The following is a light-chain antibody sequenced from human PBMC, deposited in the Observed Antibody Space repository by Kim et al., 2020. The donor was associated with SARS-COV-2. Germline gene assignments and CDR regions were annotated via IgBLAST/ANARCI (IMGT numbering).Light chain of an antibody. J-gene: IGLJ3*02. CDR1: NIGPKS. V-gene: IGLV3-21*04. CDR3: QVWDSSSHHWV. Sequence: PEQTARITCGGGNIGPKSVQWYQQKPGQAPVLVIYYDSDRPSGIPERFSGSNSGDTATLTISRVEAGDEADYFCQVWDSSSHHWVFGGGTKVTVL. CDR2: YDS.